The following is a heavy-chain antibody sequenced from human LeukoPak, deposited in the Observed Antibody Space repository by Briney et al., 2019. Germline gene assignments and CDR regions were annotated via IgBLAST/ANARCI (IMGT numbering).Heavy chain of an antibody. Sequence: SETLSLTCAVYSGSFSGYYWSWLRQPPGKGLEWLGEINHSGSTKYNPSLKSRVTISAATSKNQFSLNLSSVTAADTAVYYCARGGGYNWNYRCWFDPWGQGTLVTVSS. D-gene: IGHD1-7*01. CDR2: INHSGST. J-gene: IGHJ5*02. V-gene: IGHV4-34*01. CDR3: ARGGGYNWNYRCWFDP. CDR1: SGSFSGYY.